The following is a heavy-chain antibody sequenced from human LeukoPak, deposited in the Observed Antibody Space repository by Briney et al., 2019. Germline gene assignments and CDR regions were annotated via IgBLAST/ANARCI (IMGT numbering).Heavy chain of an antibody. D-gene: IGHD2-15*01. V-gene: IGHV4-39*01. CDR1: GGSISSSSYY. Sequence: SETLSLTCTVSGGSISSSSYYWGWIRQPPGKGLEWIGAIYYSVTTYYNPSLKSRVTISVDTSKNQFSLKLSSVTAADTAVYYCARQNGGKSGYSYGMDVWGQGTTVTVSS. CDR2: IYYSVTT. J-gene: IGHJ6*02. CDR3: ARQNGGKSGYSYGMDV.